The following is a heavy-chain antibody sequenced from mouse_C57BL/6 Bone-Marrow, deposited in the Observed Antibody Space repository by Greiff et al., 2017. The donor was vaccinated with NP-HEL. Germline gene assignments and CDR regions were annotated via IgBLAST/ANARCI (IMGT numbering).Heavy chain of an antibody. CDR3: TRSRLLRSPPDAY. J-gene: IGHJ3*01. D-gene: IGHD1-1*01. CDR1: GYTFTDYE. CDR2: IDPETGGT. V-gene: IGHV1-15*01. Sequence: VQLQQSGAELVRPGASVTLSCKASGYTFTDYEMHWVKQTPVQGLEWIGAIDPETGGTAYNQKFKGKAILTADKSSSTAYMELRSLTSEDSAVYYCTRSRLLRSPPDAYWGQGTLVTVSA.